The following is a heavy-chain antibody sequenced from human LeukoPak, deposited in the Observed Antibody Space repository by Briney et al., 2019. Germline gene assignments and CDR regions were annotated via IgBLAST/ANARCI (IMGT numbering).Heavy chain of an antibody. Sequence: SETLSLTCTVSGGSISSYYWSWIRQPPGKGLEWIGYIYYSGSTNYNPSLKSRVTISVDTSKNQFSLKLSSVTAADTAVYYCARVPQGGWGAFDIWGQGTMVTVSS. V-gene: IGHV4-59*01. CDR2: IYYSGST. J-gene: IGHJ3*02. CDR1: GGSISSYY. D-gene: IGHD7-27*01. CDR3: ARVPQGGWGAFDI.